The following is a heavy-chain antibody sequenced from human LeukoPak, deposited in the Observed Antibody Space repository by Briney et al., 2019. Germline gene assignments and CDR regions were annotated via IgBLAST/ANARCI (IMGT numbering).Heavy chain of an antibody. CDR3: AIRETRYYYDSSGYFDY. D-gene: IGHD3-22*01. V-gene: IGHV4-4*02. Sequence: PSGTLSLTCAVSGGSISSNNWWSWVRQPPGKGLEWIGEIYHGGSTNYNPSLKSRVTISVDKSKNQFSLKLSSVTAADTAVYYCAIRETRYYYDSSGYFDYWGQGTLVTVSS. CDR2: IYHGGST. CDR1: GGSISSNNW. J-gene: IGHJ4*02.